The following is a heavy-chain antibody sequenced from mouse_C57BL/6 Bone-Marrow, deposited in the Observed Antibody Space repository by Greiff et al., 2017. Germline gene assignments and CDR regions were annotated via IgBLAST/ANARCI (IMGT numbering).Heavy chain of an antibody. CDR2: INYDGSST. Sequence: EVKLVESEGGLVQPGSSMKLSCTASGFTFSDYYMAWVRQVPEKGLEWVANINYDGSSTYYLDSLKSRFIISRDNAKNILYLQMSSLKSEDTATYYCARGYDDYFDYWGQGTTLTVSS. V-gene: IGHV5-16*01. CDR1: GFTFSDYY. CDR3: ARGYDDYFDY. J-gene: IGHJ2*01. D-gene: IGHD2-12*01.